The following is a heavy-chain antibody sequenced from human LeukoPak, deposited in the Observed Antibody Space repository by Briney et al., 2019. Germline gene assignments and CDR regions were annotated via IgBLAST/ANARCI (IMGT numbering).Heavy chain of an antibody. J-gene: IGHJ3*02. D-gene: IGHD6-13*01. CDR1: GFTFSSYG. CDR3: AKEAAEVSDAFDI. V-gene: IGHV3-33*06. Sequence: GRSLRLSCAASGFTFSSYGMHWVRQAPGKGLEWVAVIWYDGSNKYYADSVKGRFTISRDNSKNTLYLQMNSLRAEDTAVYYCAKEAAEVSDAFDIWGQGTMATVSS. CDR2: IWYDGSNK.